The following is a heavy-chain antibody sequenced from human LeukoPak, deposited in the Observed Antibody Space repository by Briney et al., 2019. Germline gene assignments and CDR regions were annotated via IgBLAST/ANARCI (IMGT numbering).Heavy chain of an antibody. V-gene: IGHV3-30-3*01. CDR2: ISYDGSNK. J-gene: IGHJ4*02. D-gene: IGHD4-17*01. Sequence: GRSLRLSCAASGFTFSSYAMHWVRQAPGKGLEWVAVISYDGSNKYYADSVKGRFTISRDNSKNTLYLQMNSLRAEDTAVYYCARDFYGYYVDYWGQGNLVTVSS. CDR3: ARDFYGYYVDY. CDR1: GFTFSSYA.